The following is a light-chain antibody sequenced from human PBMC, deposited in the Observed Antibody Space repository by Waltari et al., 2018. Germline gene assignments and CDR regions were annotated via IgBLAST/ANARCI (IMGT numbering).Light chain of an antibody. CDR1: QGISNA. CDR2: AAS. Sequence: DIQMTQSPSSLSASVGDRVTITCRASQGISNALAWYQQKPGKAPKLLLYAASRLESGVPPRFSGSGSGTDYTRTISSLQPEDFASYYCQQYYSIALNFGGGTKVEIK. CDR3: QQYYSIALN. J-gene: IGKJ4*01. V-gene: IGKV1-NL1*01.